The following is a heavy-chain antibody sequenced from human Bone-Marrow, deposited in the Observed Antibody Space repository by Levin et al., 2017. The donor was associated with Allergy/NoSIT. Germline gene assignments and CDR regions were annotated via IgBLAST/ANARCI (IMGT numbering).Heavy chain of an antibody. CDR2: IKPDISEK. Sequence: GESLKISCVASGFTFSTYWMTWVRQAPGKGLEWAANIKPDISEKNYADSVRGRFAISRDNAKNSVYLQMNNLRPEDTAVYYCVRDRSYQYADGAWADLYDIWGQGTLVTVSS. D-gene: IGHD4/OR15-4a*01. CDR1: GFTFSTYW. CDR3: VRDRSYQYADGAWADLYDI. J-gene: IGHJ3*02. V-gene: IGHV3-7*01.